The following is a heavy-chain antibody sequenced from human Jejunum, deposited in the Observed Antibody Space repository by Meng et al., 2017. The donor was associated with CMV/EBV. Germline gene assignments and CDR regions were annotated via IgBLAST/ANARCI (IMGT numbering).Heavy chain of an antibody. CDR2: INPSGGRA. CDR1: GYTFTGYY. D-gene: IGHD3-22*01. V-gene: IGHV1-46*01. J-gene: IGHJ4*02. CDR3: ARDWETYGSGGYYYDY. Sequence: GYTFTGYYIHWVRQAPGQGLEWMGIINPSGGRAHYAQRFQGRVTMARDTSTTTVYMELSSLRSADTAVYYCARDWETYGSGGYYYDYWGQGTLVTVSS.